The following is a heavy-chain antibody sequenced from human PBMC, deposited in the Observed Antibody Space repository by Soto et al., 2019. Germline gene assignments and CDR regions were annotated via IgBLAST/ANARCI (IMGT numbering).Heavy chain of an antibody. J-gene: IGHJ4*02. CDR2: VYYSGSA. Sequence: SETLALNCSLSGVSVSSSSDYWGWVREPPGKGLEWIGSVYYSGSAYYSPSLESRLTISVDNSKNQFSLKLMSLSAAATDVYYCGRLEGLATISYYFDYWGQGALVTVSP. CDR3: GRLEGLATISYYFDY. V-gene: IGHV4-39*01. CDR1: GVSVSSSSDY. D-gene: IGHD3-9*01.